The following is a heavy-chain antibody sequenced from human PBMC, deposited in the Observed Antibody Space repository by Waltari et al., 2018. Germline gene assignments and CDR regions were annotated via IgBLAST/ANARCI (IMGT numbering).Heavy chain of an antibody. V-gene: IGHV1-8*03. Sequence: QVQLVPSGAEVKKPGASVKVSCKASGYTFTSYYMHWVRQAPGQGLEWMGWMNPNSGNTGYAQKFQGRVTITRNTSISTAYMELSSLRSEDTAVYYCARVVAATSSFDYWGQGTLVTVSS. J-gene: IGHJ4*02. CDR3: ARVVAATSSFDY. D-gene: IGHD2-15*01. CDR1: GYTFTSYY. CDR2: MNPNSGNT.